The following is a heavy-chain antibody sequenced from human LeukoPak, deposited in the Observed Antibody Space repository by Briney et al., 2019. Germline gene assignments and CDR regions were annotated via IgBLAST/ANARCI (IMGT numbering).Heavy chain of an antibody. V-gene: IGHV1-8*01. J-gene: IGHJ4*02. D-gene: IGHD5-24*01. CDR3: ARGYNRGEFDY. CDR1: GYTFTSYD. Sequence: ASVKVSCTASGYTFTSYDINWVRQATGQGLEWMGWINPNSGNTGYAQKFQGRVTMTRNTSISTAYMELSSLKSEDTAVYYCARGYNRGEFDYWGQGTLVTVSS. CDR2: INPNSGNT.